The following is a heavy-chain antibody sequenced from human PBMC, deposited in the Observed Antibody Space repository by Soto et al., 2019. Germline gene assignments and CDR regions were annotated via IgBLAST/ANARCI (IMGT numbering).Heavy chain of an antibody. CDR2: ISSSSSTI. CDR3: AIDPKYYDSSGYSRDYYYYGMDV. V-gene: IGHV3-48*02. J-gene: IGHJ6*02. D-gene: IGHD3-22*01. Sequence: GGSLRLSCAASGFTFSSYSMNWVRQAPGKGLEWVSYISSSSSTIYYADSVKGRFTISRDNAKNSLYLQMNSLRDEDTAVYYCAIDPKYYDSSGYSRDYYYYGMDVWGQGTTVTVSS. CDR1: GFTFSSYS.